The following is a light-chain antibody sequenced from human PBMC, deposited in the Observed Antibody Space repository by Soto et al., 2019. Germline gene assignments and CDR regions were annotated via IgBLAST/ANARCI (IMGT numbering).Light chain of an antibody. V-gene: IGKV1-5*03. Sequence: DIQMTQSPSTLSASVGDRVTITCRASQYISSWLAWYQQKPGKAPKLLIYKASSLESGVPSRFSGSGSGTEFTLTISSLQPDDFATYYCQQHDTYWTFGQGTKVDIK. CDR3: QQHDTYWT. CDR1: QYISSW. J-gene: IGKJ1*01. CDR2: KAS.